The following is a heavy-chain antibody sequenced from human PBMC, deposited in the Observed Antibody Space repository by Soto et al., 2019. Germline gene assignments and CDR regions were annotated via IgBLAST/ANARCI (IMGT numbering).Heavy chain of an antibody. D-gene: IGHD6-13*01. J-gene: IGHJ6*03. CDR3: ARDKAAAGTDYYYYMDV. Sequence: SETLSLTCTVSGGSISSYYWSWIRQPPGKGLEWIGYIYYSGSTNYNPSLKSRVTISVDTSKNQFSLKLSSVTAADTAVYYCARDKAAAGTDYYYYMDVWGKGTTVTVSS. V-gene: IGHV4-59*01. CDR1: GGSISSYY. CDR2: IYYSGST.